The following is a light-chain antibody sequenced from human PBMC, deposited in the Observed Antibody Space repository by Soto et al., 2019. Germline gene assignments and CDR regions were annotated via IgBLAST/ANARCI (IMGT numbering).Light chain of an antibody. V-gene: IGKV1-27*01. J-gene: IGKJ3*01. CDR3: QKYNSAPLT. CDR2: AAS. CDR1: QGLSNY. Sequence: DIQMTQSPSSLTASVGARVTITCRASQGLSNYLAWYQHKPGREPKLLFYAASTLQSGVPSRFSGSGSGTDFTLTITSLQPEDVATYYCQKYNSAPLTFGPGTKVDIK.